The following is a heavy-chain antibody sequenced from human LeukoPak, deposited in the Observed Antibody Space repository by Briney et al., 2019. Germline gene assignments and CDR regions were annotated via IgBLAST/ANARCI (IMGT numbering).Heavy chain of an antibody. Sequence: ASVKVSCKASGYTFTSYGISWVRQAPGQGLEWMGWISAYNGNTNYAQKLQGRVTMTTDTSTSTAYMELRSLRSDDTAVYYCAPYRGAAAGHYYYYYMDVWGKGTTVTVSS. V-gene: IGHV1-18*01. CDR2: ISAYNGNT. CDR1: GYTFTSYG. D-gene: IGHD6-13*01. J-gene: IGHJ6*03. CDR3: APYRGAAAGHYYYYYMDV.